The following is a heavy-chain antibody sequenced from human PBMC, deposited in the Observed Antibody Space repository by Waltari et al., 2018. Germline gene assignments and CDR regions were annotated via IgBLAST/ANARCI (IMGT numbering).Heavy chain of an antibody. CDR1: GGSFSGYY. Sequence: QVQLLQWGAGLLKPSETLSLTGAVYGGSFSGYYWSWHRQLPGKGLEWLGEINHNASPDYNPSLKSRATISIETSKNQFSLKLDSVTAADTGVYYCARGWLQVAPPYYYYMDVWDRGTAVTVSS. CDR3: ARGWLQVAPPYYYYMDV. D-gene: IGHD6-19*01. V-gene: IGHV4-34*01. J-gene: IGHJ6*03. CDR2: INHNASP.